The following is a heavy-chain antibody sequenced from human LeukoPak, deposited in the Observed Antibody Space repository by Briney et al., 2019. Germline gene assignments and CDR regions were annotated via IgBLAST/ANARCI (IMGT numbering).Heavy chain of an antibody. J-gene: IGHJ4*02. V-gene: IGHV3-23*01. CDR2: ISGSGDIT. Sequence: GGSLRLSCAASGFIFSSHVMSWVRQAPGNGLEWVSAISGSGDITSYADSVKGRFTISRDNSKNTLHLQMNSLRAEDTAVYYCAKDLGGTYYPFDYWGQGTLVTVSS. CDR3: AKDLGGTYYPFDY. D-gene: IGHD1-26*01. CDR1: GFIFSSHV.